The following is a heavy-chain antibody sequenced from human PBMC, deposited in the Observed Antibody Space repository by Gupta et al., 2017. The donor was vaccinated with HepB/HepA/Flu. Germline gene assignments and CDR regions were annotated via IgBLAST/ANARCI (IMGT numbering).Heavy chain of an antibody. J-gene: IGHJ6*03. CDR2: ISSSSSYI. Sequence: EVHLVESGGGLVKPGGSLRLSCAASGFTFSSYSINWLGQAPGKGLVWVSSISSSSSYIYYADSVKGRFTISRDNAKNSLYLQMNSLRAEDTAVYYCARAGTGHYYYYYMDVWGKGTTVTVSS. CDR3: ARAGTGHYYYYYMDV. V-gene: IGHV3-21*01. CDR1: GFTFSSYS. D-gene: IGHD3/OR15-3a*01.